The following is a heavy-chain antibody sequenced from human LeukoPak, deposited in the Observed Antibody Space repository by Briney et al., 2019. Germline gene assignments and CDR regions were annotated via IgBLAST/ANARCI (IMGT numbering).Heavy chain of an antibody. CDR3: AYTDMVRGAPPAFDI. CDR2: IYHSGST. V-gene: IGHV4-38-2*01. CDR1: GYSISSCYY. J-gene: IGHJ3*02. D-gene: IGHD3-10*01. Sequence: SETLSLTCAVSGYSISSCYYWGWIRQPPGKGLEWIGSIYHSGSTYYNPSLKSRVTISVDTSKNQFSLKLSSVTAADTAVYYCAYTDMVRGAPPAFDIWGQGTMVTVSS.